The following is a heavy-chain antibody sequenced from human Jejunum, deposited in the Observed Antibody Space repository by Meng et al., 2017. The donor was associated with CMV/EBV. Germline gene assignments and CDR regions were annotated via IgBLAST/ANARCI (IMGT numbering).Heavy chain of an antibody. Sequence: GFTFSSFAMTRVRQAPGKGLEWVSTIRGSDDQTYYSDSVKGRFTISRDNSKNTLYLQMNSLRADDTAVYYCAKSLVDTAMDLDYWGQGMLVTVSS. CDR2: IRGSDDQT. V-gene: IGHV3-23*01. J-gene: IGHJ4*02. CDR3: AKSLVDTAMDLDY. D-gene: IGHD5-18*01. CDR1: GFTFSSFA.